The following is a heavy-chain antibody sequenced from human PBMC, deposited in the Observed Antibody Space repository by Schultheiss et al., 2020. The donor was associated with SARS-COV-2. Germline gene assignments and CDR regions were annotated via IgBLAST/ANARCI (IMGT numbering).Heavy chain of an antibody. D-gene: IGHD3-22*01. CDR2: IKQDGSEK. CDR3: ARDSGDSSGYFGGMDV. J-gene: IGHJ6*02. CDR1: GFTFSRYW. Sequence: GESLKISCAASGFTFSRYWMSWVRQAPGKGLEWVANIKQDGSEKYYADSVKGRFTISRDNSKNTLYLQMNSLRAEDTAVYYCARDSGDSSGYFGGMDVWGQGTTVTVSS. V-gene: IGHV3-7*01.